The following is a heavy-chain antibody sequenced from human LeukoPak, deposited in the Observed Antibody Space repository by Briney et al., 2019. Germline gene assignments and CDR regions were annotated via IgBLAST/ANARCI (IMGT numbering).Heavy chain of an antibody. CDR1: GFTFSNYG. Sequence: GGSLRLSCAASGFTFSNYGMNWVRQAPGKGLEWVSSISSSSYIYYADSVKGRFTISRDNAKNSLYLQMNSLRAEDTAVYYCARDDFDIAARRRRSREGYWGQGTLVTVSS. J-gene: IGHJ4*02. CDR2: ISSSSYI. V-gene: IGHV3-21*01. CDR3: ARDDFDIAARRRRSREGY. D-gene: IGHD6-6*01.